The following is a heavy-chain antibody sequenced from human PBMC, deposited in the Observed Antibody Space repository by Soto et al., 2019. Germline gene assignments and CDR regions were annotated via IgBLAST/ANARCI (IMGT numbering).Heavy chain of an antibody. J-gene: IGHJ6*02. CDR3: ALQTGYSSSWYGYYYYGMDV. V-gene: IGHV4-39*01. CDR1: VGSISSSSYY. D-gene: IGHD6-13*01. Sequence: SETLSLTCTVSVGSISSSSYYWGWIPQPPGKGLEWIVSIYYSGSTYYNPSLKSRVTISVDTSKNQFSLKLSSVTAADTAVYYCALQTGYSSSWYGYYYYGMDVWGQGTTVTVSS. CDR2: IYYSGST.